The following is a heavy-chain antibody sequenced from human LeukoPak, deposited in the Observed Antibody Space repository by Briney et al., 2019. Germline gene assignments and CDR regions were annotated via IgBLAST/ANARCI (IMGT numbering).Heavy chain of an antibody. CDR1: GFTFSSYE. Sequence: GGSLRLSCAASGFTFSSYEMNWVRQAPGKGLEWVSYISSSGSTKHYADSVKGRFTVSRDNAKNSLYMQMNSLRAEDMAVYYCARDQLDYWGQGTLATVSS. CDR2: ISSSGSTK. V-gene: IGHV3-48*03. CDR3: ARDQLDY. J-gene: IGHJ4*02.